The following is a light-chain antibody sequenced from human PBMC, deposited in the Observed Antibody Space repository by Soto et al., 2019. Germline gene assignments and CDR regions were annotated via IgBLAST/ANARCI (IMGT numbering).Light chain of an antibody. V-gene: IGKV4-1*01. CDR1: QSVLYSSNNKNY. J-gene: IGKJ1*01. CDR2: WAS. Sequence: DIVMTQSPDSLAVSLGERATINCKSSQSVLYSSNNKNYLAWYQQKPGQPPKLLIYWASTRESGVPDRFSGSGSGTDFTLTISSLQAEDVAVYYCQQYNSYPRTFGQGTKVEVK. CDR3: QQYNSYPRT.